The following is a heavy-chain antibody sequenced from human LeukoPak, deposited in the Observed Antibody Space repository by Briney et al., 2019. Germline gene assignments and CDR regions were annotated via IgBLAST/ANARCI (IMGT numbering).Heavy chain of an antibody. Sequence: GGSLRLSCAASGFMFSDYWMSWVRQAPGKGLEWVANIKEDGSEKSYVDSVKGRFTISRDNAKNSMYLQMNSLRAEDTAVYYCARDGVYCSGGSCFDLVDYWGQGTLVTVSS. J-gene: IGHJ4*02. CDR1: GFMFSDYW. V-gene: IGHV3-7*01. D-gene: IGHD2-15*01. CDR3: ARDGVYCSGGSCFDLVDY. CDR2: IKEDGSEK.